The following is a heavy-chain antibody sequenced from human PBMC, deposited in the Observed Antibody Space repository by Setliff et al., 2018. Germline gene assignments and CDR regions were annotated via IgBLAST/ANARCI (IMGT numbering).Heavy chain of an antibody. CDR3: ARGPYDSSGYSGSFDY. J-gene: IGHJ4*02. D-gene: IGHD3-22*01. Sequence: SETLSLTCAVYGGSFSGYYWSWIRQPPGKGLEWIGEINHSGSTNYNPSLKSRVTISVDTSKNQFSLKLSSVTAADAAVYYCARGPYDSSGYSGSFDYWGQGTLVTVSS. V-gene: IGHV4-34*01. CDR1: GGSFSGYY. CDR2: INHSGST.